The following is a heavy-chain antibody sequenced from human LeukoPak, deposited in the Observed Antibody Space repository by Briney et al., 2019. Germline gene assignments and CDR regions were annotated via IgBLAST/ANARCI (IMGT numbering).Heavy chain of an antibody. V-gene: IGHV1-2*02. D-gene: IGHD3-10*01. J-gene: IGHJ4*02. CDR2: INPNSGGT. Sequence: ASVKVSCKASGYTFTGYYMHWVRQAPGQGLEWMGWINPNSGGTNYAQKFQGRVTMTRDTSISTAYMELSRLRSDDTAVYYCARRGVGLVRGVNLVKTKTLDFFDYWGQGTLVTVSS. CDR1: GYTFTGYY. CDR3: ARRGVGLVRGVNLVKTKTLDFFDY.